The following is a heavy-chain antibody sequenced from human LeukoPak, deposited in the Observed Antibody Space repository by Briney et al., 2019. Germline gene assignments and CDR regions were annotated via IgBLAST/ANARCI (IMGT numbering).Heavy chain of an antibody. J-gene: IGHJ4*02. CDR2: IPESGST. V-gene: IGHV4-4*02. CDR1: GVSTSSNNW. CDR3: ARHEGFSQKD. Sequence: PSETLSLTCAVSGVSTSSNNWWSWVRQPPGKGLEWIGEIPESGSTNYNTSLKSRVTISVDKSKDQFSLKLSSVTAADTAVYYCARHEGFSQKDWGQGTQVTVS.